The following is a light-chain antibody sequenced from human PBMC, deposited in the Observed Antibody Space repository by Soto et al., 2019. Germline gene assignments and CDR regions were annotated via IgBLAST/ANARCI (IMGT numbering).Light chain of an antibody. CDR3: SSYTTSDARVV. J-gene: IGLJ2*01. Sequence: QSALTQPPSVSGSPGQSITIPCTGINSDVGGDNYVSWYQQHPGKAPKLMIYDISNRPSGVSNRFSASKSGNTASLTISGLQAEDEADYYCSSYTTSDARVVFGGGTKLTVL. V-gene: IGLV2-14*01. CDR2: DIS. CDR1: NSDVGGDNY.